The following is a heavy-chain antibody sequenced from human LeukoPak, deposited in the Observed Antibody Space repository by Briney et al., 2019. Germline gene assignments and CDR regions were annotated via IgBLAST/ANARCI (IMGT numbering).Heavy chain of an antibody. CDR3: ARVPRIAVAGIYYYYYYYMDV. V-gene: IGHV4-59*01. CDR1: GGSISSYY. J-gene: IGHJ6*03. Sequence: SETLSLTCTVSGGSISSYYWSWIRQPPGKGLEWIGYIYYSGSTNYNPSLKSRVTISVDTSKNQFSLKLSSVTAADTAVYYCARVPRIAVAGIYYYYYYYMDVWGKGTTVTVSS. D-gene: IGHD6-19*01. CDR2: IYYSGST.